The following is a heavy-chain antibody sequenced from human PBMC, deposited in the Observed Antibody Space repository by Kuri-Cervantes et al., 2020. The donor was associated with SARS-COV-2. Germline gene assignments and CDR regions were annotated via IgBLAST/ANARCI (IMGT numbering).Heavy chain of an antibody. V-gene: IGHV3-30*02. Sequence: GGSLRLSCAASGFTFSSYGMHWVRQAPGKGLEWVAFIRYDGSNKYYADSVKGRFTISRGNSKNTLYLQMNSLRAEDTAVYYCAKDMYYDSSGFYDAFDIWGQGTMVTVSS. CDR2: IRYDGSNK. CDR1: GFTFSSYG. CDR3: AKDMYYDSSGFYDAFDI. J-gene: IGHJ3*02. D-gene: IGHD3-22*01.